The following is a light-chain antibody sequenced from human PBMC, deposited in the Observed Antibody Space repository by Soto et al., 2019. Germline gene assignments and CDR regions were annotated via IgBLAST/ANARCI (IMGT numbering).Light chain of an antibody. CDR1: TGAVTSSHY. Sequence: QAVVTQEPSLTVSPGGTVTLTCGSSTGAVTSSHYPYWFQQKPGQAPRALIYDTSNKHSWTPARFSGPLLGGKPALILSGAQPEDEADYYCSLSYSDVRVFGGGTEVTVL. CDR2: DTS. J-gene: IGLJ3*02. V-gene: IGLV7-46*01. CDR3: SLSYSDVRV.